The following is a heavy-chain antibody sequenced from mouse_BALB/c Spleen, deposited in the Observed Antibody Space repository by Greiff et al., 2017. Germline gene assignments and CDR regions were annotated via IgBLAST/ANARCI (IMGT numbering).Heavy chain of an antibody. D-gene: IGHD2-4*01. CDR1: GFTFGDYY. CDR3: ARDLGLRRGFDY. Sequence: EVQLVESGGGLVKPGGSLKLSCAASGFTFGDYYMYWVRQTPEKRLEWVATISDGGSYTYYPDSVKGRFTISRDNAKNNLYLQMSSLKSEDTAMYYCARDLGLRRGFDYWGQGTTLTVSS. V-gene: IGHV5-4*02. J-gene: IGHJ2*01. CDR2: ISDGGSYT.